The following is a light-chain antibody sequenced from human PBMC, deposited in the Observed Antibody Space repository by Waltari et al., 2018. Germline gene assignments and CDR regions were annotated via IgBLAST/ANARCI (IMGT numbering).Light chain of an antibody. J-gene: IGKJ1*01. CDR2: GAS. V-gene: IGKV3-20*01. CDR3: QHHFRLPAT. Sequence: IMLTQSPGTLSLSPGERATLSCRASQSISRDLAWYHQKPGQAPRLLIYGASARATGIPERFSGSGSGTDFSLTISGLEPEDSAVYYCQHHFRLPATFGQGTKVEIK. CDR1: QSISRD.